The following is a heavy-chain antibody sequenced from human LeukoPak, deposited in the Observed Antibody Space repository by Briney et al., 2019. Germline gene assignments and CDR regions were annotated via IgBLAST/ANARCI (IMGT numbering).Heavy chain of an antibody. CDR2: IYHSGST. CDR1: GGSISSGGYY. Sequence: SETLSLTCTVSGGSISSGGYYWSWIRQPPGKGLEWIGYIYHSGSTYYNPSLTSRVTISVDRSKNQFSLKLSSVTAADTAVYYCARVVDSSSSGLDYWGQGALVTVSS. CDR3: ARVVDSSSSGLDY. V-gene: IGHV4-30-2*01. D-gene: IGHD6-6*01. J-gene: IGHJ4*02.